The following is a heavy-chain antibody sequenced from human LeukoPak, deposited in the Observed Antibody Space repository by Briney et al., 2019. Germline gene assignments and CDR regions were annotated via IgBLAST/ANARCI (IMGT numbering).Heavy chain of an antibody. D-gene: IGHD3-3*01. Sequence: GASVKVSCKASGYTFTSYGISWVRQAPGRGLEWMGWISAYNGNTNYAQKLQGRVTMTTDTSTSTAYMELRSLRSDDSAVYYCARDREIYYDFWSGEYYYMDVWGKGTTVTVSS. CDR3: ARDREIYYDFWSGEYYYMDV. CDR2: ISAYNGNT. J-gene: IGHJ6*03. CDR1: GYTFTSYG. V-gene: IGHV1-18*01.